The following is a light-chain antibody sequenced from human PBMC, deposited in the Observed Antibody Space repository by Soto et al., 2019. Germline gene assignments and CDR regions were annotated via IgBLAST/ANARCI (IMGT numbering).Light chain of an antibody. CDR2: DVS. Sequence: QSVLTQPASVSGSPGQSITISCTGTSSDVGGYNYVSWYQQHPGKAPKLMIYDVSNRPSGVSNRFSGSKSGNTASLTISGLQAEDEADYYVSSYTSSSRVFGGGTKLTVL. V-gene: IGLV2-14*01. J-gene: IGLJ2*01. CDR1: SSDVGGYNY. CDR3: SSYTSSSRV.